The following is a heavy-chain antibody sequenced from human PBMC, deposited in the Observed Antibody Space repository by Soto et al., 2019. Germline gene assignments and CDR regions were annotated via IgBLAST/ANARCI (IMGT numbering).Heavy chain of an antibody. CDR3: AHRTTVNDGFDP. V-gene: IGHV2-5*02. CDR2: IYWDDDK. D-gene: IGHD4-4*01. CDR1: GFSLSTSGVG. Sequence: QITLKESGPTLVKPTQTLTLTCTFSGFSLSTSGVGVGWIRQPPGKALEWLALIYWDDDKRYSPSLKSRLTITKDTSKKQVVLTMTNMDPVYTATYSCAHRTTVNDGFDPWGQGTLVTVSS. J-gene: IGHJ5*02.